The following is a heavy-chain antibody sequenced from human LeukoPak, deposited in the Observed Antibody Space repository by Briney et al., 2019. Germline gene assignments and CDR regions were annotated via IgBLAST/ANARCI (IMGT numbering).Heavy chain of an antibody. D-gene: IGHD3-10*02. J-gene: IGHJ6*04. V-gene: IGHV3-48*03. CDR3: AELGITMIGGV. CDR2: ISSSGSTI. Sequence: GESLRLSCAASGFTFSSYEMNRVRQAPGKGLEWVSYISSSGSTIYYADSVKGRFTISRDNAKNSLYLQMNSLRAEDTAVYYCAELGITMIGGVWGKGTTVTISS. CDR1: GFTFSSYE.